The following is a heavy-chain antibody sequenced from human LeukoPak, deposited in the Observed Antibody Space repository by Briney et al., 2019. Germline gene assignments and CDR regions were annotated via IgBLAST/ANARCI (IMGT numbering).Heavy chain of an antibody. CDR3: ARDGYVSSCDY. J-gene: IGHJ4*02. Sequence: PSETLSLTCAVYGGSFSGYYWSWIRQPPGKGLEWIGEINHSGSTNYNPSLKSRVTISVDTSKNQFSLKLSSVTPADTAVYYCARDGYVSSCDYWGQGTLVTVSS. CDR1: GGSFSGYY. CDR2: INHSGST. D-gene: IGHD3-16*01. V-gene: IGHV4-34*01.